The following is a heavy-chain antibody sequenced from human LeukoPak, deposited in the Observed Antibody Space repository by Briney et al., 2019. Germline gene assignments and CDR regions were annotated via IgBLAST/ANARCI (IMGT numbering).Heavy chain of an antibody. V-gene: IGHV3-7*04. CDR2: IKQDGSEK. Sequence: PGGSPRLSCAASGFTFRSYWMSWVRQAPGKGLEWVANIKQDGSEKYYVDSVKGRFTISRDNAKNSLYLQMNSLRAEDTAVYYCERAYYYDSSGYSYYFDYWGQGTLVTVSS. CDR3: ERAYYYDSSGYSYYFDY. D-gene: IGHD3-22*01. J-gene: IGHJ4*02. CDR1: GFTFRSYW.